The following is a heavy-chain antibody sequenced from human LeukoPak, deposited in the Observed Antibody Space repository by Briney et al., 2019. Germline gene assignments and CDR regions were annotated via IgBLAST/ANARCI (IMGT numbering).Heavy chain of an antibody. CDR1: GFTFSRYA. J-gene: IGHJ4*02. V-gene: IGHV3-23*01. D-gene: IGHD3-10*01. CDR3: AKDIYLWGGGLQYDGSYFDY. CDR2: ISDSGSGT. Sequence: GGSLRLSCAASGFTFSRYAMSWVRQAPGKGLEWVSSISDSGSGTYYADSVMGRFTISRDNSKNTLYLQMNSLRAEATALYPCAKDIYLWGGGLQYDGSYFDYWGQGTMVTVSS.